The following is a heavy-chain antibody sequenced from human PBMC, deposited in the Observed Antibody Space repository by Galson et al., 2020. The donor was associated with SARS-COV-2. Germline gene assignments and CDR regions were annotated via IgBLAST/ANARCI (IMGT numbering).Heavy chain of an antibody. Sequence: GGSLRLSCAASGFTINSYAMSWVRQAPGRGLEWVSTITNIGGSTSFPDSVKGRLTTSRDNSKDTLYLQMNSLRAGDTAVYYCAKYAMVRILDDWGQGNLVTVSS. CDR2: ITNIGGST. CDR3: AKYAMVRILDD. V-gene: IGHV3-23*01. CDR1: GFTINSYA. J-gene: IGHJ4*02. D-gene: IGHD2-8*01.